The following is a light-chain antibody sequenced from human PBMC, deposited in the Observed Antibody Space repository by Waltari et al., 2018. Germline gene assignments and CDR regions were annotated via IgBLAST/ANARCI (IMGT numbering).Light chain of an antibody. V-gene: IGKV3-11*01. CDR1: QSVRNY. CDR2: DTS. Sequence: EIVLIQSPATLALSPGERATLSCRVSQSVRNYLAWFQQKPGQVPRLLIYDTSNRGTGVPARFSGSGSGTDFTLTISSLESEDFAVYYCQQRSSWPLTFGGGTKVQIK. J-gene: IGKJ4*01. CDR3: QQRSSWPLT.